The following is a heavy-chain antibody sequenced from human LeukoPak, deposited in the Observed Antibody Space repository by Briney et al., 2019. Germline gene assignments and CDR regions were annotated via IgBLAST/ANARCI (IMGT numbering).Heavy chain of an antibody. CDR3: AKMMRVYDSSGYYPPLVY. V-gene: IGHV3-23*01. CDR2: ISGSGGST. CDR1: GFMFSSYG. D-gene: IGHD3-22*01. J-gene: IGHJ4*02. Sequence: GGSLRLSCAASGFMFSSYGMSWVRQAPGKGLEWVSAISGSGGSTYYADSVKGRFTISRDNSKNTLYLQMNSLRAEDTAVYYCAKMMRVYDSSGYYPPLVYWGQGTLVTVSS.